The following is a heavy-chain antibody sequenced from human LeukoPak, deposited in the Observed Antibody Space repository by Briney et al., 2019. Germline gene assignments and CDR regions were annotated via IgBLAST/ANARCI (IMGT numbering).Heavy chain of an antibody. D-gene: IGHD2-2*02. Sequence: GGSLRLSCAASGFTFSTYTMNWVRQAPGKGLEWVSSISSSSSYIYYADSVKGRFTISRDNAKNALYLQMNSLSAEDTAVYYCAKEPVAILGTFDYWGQGTLVTVSS. J-gene: IGHJ4*02. CDR2: ISSSSSYI. CDR1: GFTFSTYT. V-gene: IGHV3-21*01. CDR3: AKEPVAILGTFDY.